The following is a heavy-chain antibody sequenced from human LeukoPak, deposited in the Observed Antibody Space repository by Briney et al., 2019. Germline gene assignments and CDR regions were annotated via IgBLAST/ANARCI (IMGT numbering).Heavy chain of an antibody. CDR3: AKGRGKYYYDSSGLFDY. CDR2: ISGSGGST. J-gene: IGHJ4*02. D-gene: IGHD3-22*01. V-gene: IGHV3-23*01. CDR1: GFTFSSYA. Sequence: QSGGSLRLSCAASGFTFSSYAMSWVRQAPGKGLEWVSAISGSGGSTYYADSVKGRFTISRDNSKNTLYLQMNSLRAEDTAVYYCAKGRGKYYYDSSGLFDYWGQGTLVTVSS.